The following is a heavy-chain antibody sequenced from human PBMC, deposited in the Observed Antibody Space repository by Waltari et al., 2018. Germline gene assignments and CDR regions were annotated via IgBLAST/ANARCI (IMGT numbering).Heavy chain of an antibody. D-gene: IGHD5-12*01. CDR2: INTNTGIP. CDR3: SSDRSGYVRAPFDY. Sequence: QVQLVQSGSELKKPGASVKVSCKASGYTFTSYAMNWVRQAPGQGLEWMGWINTNTGIPTYAQGFPGRFVFSLHTSVSTAYLQISSLNAEDTAVYYCSSDRSGYVRAPFDYWGQGTLVTVSS. CDR1: GYTFTSYA. V-gene: IGHV7-4-1*02. J-gene: IGHJ4*02.